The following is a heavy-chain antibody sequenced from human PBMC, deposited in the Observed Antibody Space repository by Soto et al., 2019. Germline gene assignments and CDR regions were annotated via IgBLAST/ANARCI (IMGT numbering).Heavy chain of an antibody. Sequence: EASVKVSCKASGNTFTSYYMHWVRQAPGQGLEWMGIINPSGGSTSYAQKFQGRVTMTRDTSTSTVYMELSSLRSEDTAVYYCARVADYYDSTPGVFDIWGHGTLVTVSS. V-gene: IGHV1-46*01. CDR1: GNTFTSYY. CDR3: ARVADYYDSTPGVFDI. J-gene: IGHJ3*02. D-gene: IGHD3-22*01. CDR2: INPSGGST.